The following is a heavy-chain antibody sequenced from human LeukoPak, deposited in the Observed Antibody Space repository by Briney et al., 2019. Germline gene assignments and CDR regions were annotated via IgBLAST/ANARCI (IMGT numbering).Heavy chain of an antibody. Sequence: GSLRLSCAASGFTFSSYWMSWVRQAPGKGLEWVANIKQDGSEKYYVDPVKGRFTISRDNAKNSLYLQMNSLRAEDTAVYYCARGLMLYYYGSGSYWFYWGQGTLVTVSS. J-gene: IGHJ4*02. V-gene: IGHV3-7*01. CDR2: IKQDGSEK. D-gene: IGHD3-10*01. CDR3: ARGLMLYYYGSGSYWFY. CDR1: GFTFSSYW.